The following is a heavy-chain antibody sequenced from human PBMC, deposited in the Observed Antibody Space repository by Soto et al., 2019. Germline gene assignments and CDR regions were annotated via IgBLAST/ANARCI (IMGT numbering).Heavy chain of an antibody. Sequence: PGGSLRLSCAASGFTFSSYGMHWVRQAPGKGLEWVAVIWYDGSNKYYADSVKGRFTISRDNSKNTLYLQMNSLRAEDTAVYYCARDPDGDYDAFDIWGQGTMVTVSS. D-gene: IGHD4-17*01. CDR2: IWYDGSNK. CDR3: ARDPDGDYDAFDI. J-gene: IGHJ3*02. V-gene: IGHV3-33*01. CDR1: GFTFSSYG.